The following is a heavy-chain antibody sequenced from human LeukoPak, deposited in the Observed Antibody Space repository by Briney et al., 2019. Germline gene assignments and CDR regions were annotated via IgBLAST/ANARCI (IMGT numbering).Heavy chain of an antibody. J-gene: IGHJ5*02. CDR3: ARLTAAGNGWFDP. D-gene: IGHD6-13*01. CDR1: GGSISSYY. V-gene: IGHV4-59*08. Sequence: PSETLSLTCTVSGGSISSYYWSWIRQPPGKGLEWVGYIYYSGSTNYNPSLKSRVTISVDTSKNQFSLKLSSVTAADTAVYYCARLTAAGNGWFDPWGQGTLVTVSS. CDR2: IYYSGST.